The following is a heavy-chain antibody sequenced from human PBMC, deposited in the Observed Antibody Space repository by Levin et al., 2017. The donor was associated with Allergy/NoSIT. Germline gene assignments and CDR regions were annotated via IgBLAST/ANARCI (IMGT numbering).Heavy chain of an antibody. CDR1: GGSFSGYY. V-gene: IGHV4-34*01. CDR3: ARGMVRGVNAGYYDYGMDV. J-gene: IGHJ6*02. Sequence: NPSETLSLTCAVYGGSFSGYYWSWIRQPPGKGLEWIGEINHSGSTNYNPSLKSRVTISVDTSKNQFSLKLSSVTAADTAVYYCARGMVRGVNAGYYDYGMDVWGQGTTVTVSS. D-gene: IGHD3-10*01. CDR2: INHSGST.